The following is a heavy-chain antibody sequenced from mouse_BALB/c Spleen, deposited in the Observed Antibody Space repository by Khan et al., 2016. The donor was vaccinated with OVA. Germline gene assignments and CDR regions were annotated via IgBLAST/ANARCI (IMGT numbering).Heavy chain of an antibody. D-gene: IGHD1-1*02. V-gene: IGHV3-2*02. Sequence: EVQLQESGPGLVKPSQSLSLTCTVTGYSITSDYAWNWIRQFPGNKLEWMGYISYSGSTSYNPSHKSRISITRDTSKNQFFLQLNSVTTGDTATYYCARRAYYANWYFDVWGAGTTVTVSS. CDR3: ARRAYYANWYFDV. CDR2: ISYSGST. J-gene: IGHJ1*01. CDR1: GYSITSDYA.